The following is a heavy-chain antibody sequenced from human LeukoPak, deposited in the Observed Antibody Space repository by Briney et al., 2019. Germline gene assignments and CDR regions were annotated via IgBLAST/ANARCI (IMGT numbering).Heavy chain of an antibody. D-gene: IGHD2-2*01. V-gene: IGHV4-34*01. Sequence: KPSETLPLTCAVYGGSFSGYYWSWIRQPPGKGLEWIGEINHSGSTNYNPSLKSRVTISVDTSKNQFSLKLSSVTAADTAVYYCARGYCSSTSCYSGWFDPWGQGTLVTVSS. J-gene: IGHJ5*02. CDR1: GGSFSGYY. CDR3: ARGYCSSTSCYSGWFDP. CDR2: INHSGST.